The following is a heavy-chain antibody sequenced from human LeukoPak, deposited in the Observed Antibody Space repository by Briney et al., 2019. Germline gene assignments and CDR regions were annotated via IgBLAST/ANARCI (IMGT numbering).Heavy chain of an antibody. V-gene: IGHV1-24*01. D-gene: IGHD2-15*01. CDR3: ATEGGCSGGSCKNYYYYGMDV. CDR1: GYTLTELS. Sequence: AASVKVSCKVSGYTLTELSRHWVRQAPGKGLEWMGGFDPEDGETIYAQKFQGRVTMTEDTSTDTAYMELSSLRSEDSAVYYCATEGGCSGGSCKNYYYYGMDVWGQGTTVTVSS. J-gene: IGHJ6*02. CDR2: FDPEDGET.